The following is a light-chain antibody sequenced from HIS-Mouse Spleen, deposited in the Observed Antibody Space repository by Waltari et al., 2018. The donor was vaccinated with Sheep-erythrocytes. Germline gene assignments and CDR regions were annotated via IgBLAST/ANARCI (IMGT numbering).Light chain of an antibody. Sequence: QSVLTQPPSASGIPGQRVTLSCSGSSSNLGSNTVNWYQQLPGTAPNLLIYSNNQRPSGVPDRFSGSKSGTSASLAISGLQSEDEADYYCAAWDDSLNGPVFGGGTKLTVL. V-gene: IGLV1-44*01. CDR1: SSNLGSNT. CDR3: AAWDDSLNGPV. J-gene: IGLJ3*02. CDR2: SNN.